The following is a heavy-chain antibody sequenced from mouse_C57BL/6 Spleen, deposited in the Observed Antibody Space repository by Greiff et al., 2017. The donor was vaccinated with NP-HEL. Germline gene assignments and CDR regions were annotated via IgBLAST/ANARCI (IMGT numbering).Heavy chain of an antibody. D-gene: IGHD1-1*01. Sequence: EVMLVESGGGLVKPGGSLKLSCAASGFTFSSYAMSWVRQTPEKRLEWVATISDGGSYTYYPDNVKGRFTISRDNAKNNRYLQMSHLKSEDTAMYECARDGYGRSPYAMDYWGQGTAVTVSS. V-gene: IGHV5-4*01. CDR2: ISDGGSYT. J-gene: IGHJ4*01. CDR3: ARDGYGRSPYAMDY. CDR1: GFTFSSYA.